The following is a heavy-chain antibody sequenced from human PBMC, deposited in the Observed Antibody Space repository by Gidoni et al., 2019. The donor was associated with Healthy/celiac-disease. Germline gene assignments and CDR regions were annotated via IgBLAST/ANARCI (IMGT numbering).Heavy chain of an antibody. CDR1: GYTFTRYG. CDR2: ISAYNGNT. J-gene: IGHJ3*02. V-gene: IGHV1-18*01. CDR3: ARYVEMATHQDAFDI. Sequence: QVQLVQSGAAVKKPGASVKVSCKASGYTFTRYGISWVRQAPGQGIEWMGWISAYNGNTNYAQKRQGRVTMTTDTSTSTAYMELRSLRSDDTAVYYCARYVEMATHQDAFDIWCQGTMVTVSS. D-gene: IGHD5-12*01.